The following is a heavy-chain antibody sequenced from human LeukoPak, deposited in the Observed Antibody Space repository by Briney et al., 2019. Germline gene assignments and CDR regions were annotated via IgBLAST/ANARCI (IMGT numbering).Heavy chain of an antibody. CDR3: ARLGRGNFDY. V-gene: IGHV4-38-2*02. CDR1: GYSISSGYY. Sequence: PSETLSLTCSVSGYSISSGYYWGWIRQPPGKGLEWIGIIYHSGSTNYNPSLKSRVTISVDTSKNQFSLKLSSVTAADTAVYYCARLGRGNFDYWGQGTLVTVSS. J-gene: IGHJ4*02. D-gene: IGHD1-14*01. CDR2: IYHSGST.